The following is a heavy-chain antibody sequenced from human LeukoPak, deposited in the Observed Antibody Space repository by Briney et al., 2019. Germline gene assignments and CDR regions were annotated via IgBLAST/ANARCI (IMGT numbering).Heavy chain of an antibody. D-gene: IGHD3-22*01. CDR2: LRYAGSDK. V-gene: IGHV3-30*02. Sequence: GGSLRLSCAASGFTFSNYGMHWVRQAPGKGLEWVAFLRYAGSDKYHADSVKGRFTISRDNSKNTLYLHMNSLRAEDTAVYYCARAGYYYDSSGYYFDYWGQGTLVTVSS. CDR3: ARAGYYYDSSGYYFDY. CDR1: GFTFSNYG. J-gene: IGHJ4*02.